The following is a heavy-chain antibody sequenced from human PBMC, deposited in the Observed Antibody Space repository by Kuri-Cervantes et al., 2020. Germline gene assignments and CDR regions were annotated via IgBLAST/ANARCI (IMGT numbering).Heavy chain of an antibody. CDR2: ISASGGST. Sequence: ESLKISCAASGFTFTTYAMSWVRQAPGRGLEWVSGISASGGSTYYASSVRGRFTISRDNSKNTLFLQMNNLRADDTAVYYCAKDLSSSFSDYWGQGTLVTVSS. J-gene: IGHJ4*02. CDR1: GFTFTTYA. V-gene: IGHV3-23*01. D-gene: IGHD6-13*01. CDR3: AKDLSSSFSDY.